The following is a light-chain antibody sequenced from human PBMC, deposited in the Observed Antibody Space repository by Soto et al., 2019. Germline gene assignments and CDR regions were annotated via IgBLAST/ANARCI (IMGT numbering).Light chain of an antibody. CDR1: NSDIGTYNY. J-gene: IGLJ1*01. CDR2: EVS. Sequence: QSALTQPDSVSGSPGQSITISCTGSNSDIGTYNYVSWYQQLPGKAPNLVISEVSNRPSGISGRFSGSKSGNAASLTISGLQAEDEANYYCSSYTSTSTLYVFGHGTKLTVL. CDR3: SSYTSTSTLYV. V-gene: IGLV2-14*01.